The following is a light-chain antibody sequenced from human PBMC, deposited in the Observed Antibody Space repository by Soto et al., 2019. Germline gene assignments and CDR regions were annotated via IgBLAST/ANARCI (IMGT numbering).Light chain of an antibody. Sequence: RLLHSNGNTFLDWYLQKPGQSPQLLIYLGSNRASGVPDRVSGSEAGTDFTLKISRVEAEDVGVYYCMQALQTPYTFGQGTKVDIK. CDR2: LGS. CDR1: RLLHSNGNTF. V-gene: IGKV2-28*01. J-gene: IGKJ2*01. CDR3: MQALQTPYT.